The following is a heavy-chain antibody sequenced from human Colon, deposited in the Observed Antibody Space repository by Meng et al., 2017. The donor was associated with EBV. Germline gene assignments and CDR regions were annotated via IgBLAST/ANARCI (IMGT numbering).Heavy chain of an antibody. Sequence: PQLWVPGLFNPLETLSLTCAVYGGAFSVYYWSGIRQPPEKGLEWIGEINHSGSTNYNPSLKSRVTISVDTSKKQFSLKLSSVTAADTAVYYCARGPGGSYYLYYFDYWGQGTLVTVSS. V-gene: IGHV4-34*01. D-gene: IGHD1-26*01. CDR1: GGAFSVYY. CDR3: ARGPGGSYYLYYFDY. J-gene: IGHJ4*02. CDR2: INHSGST.